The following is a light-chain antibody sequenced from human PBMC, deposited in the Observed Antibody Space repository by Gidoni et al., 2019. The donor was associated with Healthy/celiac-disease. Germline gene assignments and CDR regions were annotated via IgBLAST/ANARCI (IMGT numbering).Light chain of an antibody. CDR2: GAS. V-gene: IGKV3-20*01. Sequence: MVLTQSQGTLSLSPGERATISCRASQSVSSSYLAWYQQKPGQAPRLLIYGASSRATGIPDRFSGSGSGTDFTLTISRLEPEDFAVYYCQQYGSSPLTFGGGTKVEIK. J-gene: IGKJ4*01. CDR1: QSVSSSY. CDR3: QQYGSSPLT.